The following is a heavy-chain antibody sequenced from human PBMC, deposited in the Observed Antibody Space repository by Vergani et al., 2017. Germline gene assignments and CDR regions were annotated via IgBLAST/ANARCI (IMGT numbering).Heavy chain of an antibody. CDR2: IDPSDSST. CDR1: GYSFTSYW. Sequence: EVQLVQSGAEVKKPGESLRISCKGSGYSFTSYWISWVRQMPGKGLGWMGRIDPSDSSTNYSPSFQGHVTISADKSISTAYLQWSSLKASDTAMDYCARGAGGGWTEDXFDPWGQGTLVTVSS. D-gene: IGHD6-19*01. CDR3: ARGAGGGWTEDXFDP. J-gene: IGHJ5*02. V-gene: IGHV5-10-1*03.